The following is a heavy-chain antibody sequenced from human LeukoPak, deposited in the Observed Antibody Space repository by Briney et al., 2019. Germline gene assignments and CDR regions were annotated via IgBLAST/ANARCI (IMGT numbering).Heavy chain of an antibody. CDR3: ARSIVVVPAATRGHFDY. J-gene: IGHJ4*02. CDR2: INPNSGGT. D-gene: IGHD2-2*01. V-gene: IGHV1-2*02. CDR1: GYTFTGYY. Sequence: ASVKVSCKASGYTFTGYYMHWVRQAPGQGVERMGWINPNSGGTNYAQKFQGRVTMTRDTSISTAYMELSRLRSDDTAVYYCARSIVVVPAATRGHFDYWGQGTLVTVSS.